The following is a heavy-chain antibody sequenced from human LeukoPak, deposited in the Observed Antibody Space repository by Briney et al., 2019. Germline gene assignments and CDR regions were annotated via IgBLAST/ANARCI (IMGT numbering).Heavy chain of an antibody. J-gene: IGHJ2*01. CDR2: IIPIFGTA. CDR3: ASWITHGPEGYWYFDL. V-gene: IGHV1-69*13. CDR1: GGTFSSYA. Sequence: PSVKVSFRSSGGTFSSYAISWVRQAPGQGLEWMGGIIPIFGTANYAQKFQGRVTITADESTSTAYMELGSLRSEDTAVYYCASWITHGPEGYWYFDLWGRGTLVTVSS. D-gene: IGHD3-16*01.